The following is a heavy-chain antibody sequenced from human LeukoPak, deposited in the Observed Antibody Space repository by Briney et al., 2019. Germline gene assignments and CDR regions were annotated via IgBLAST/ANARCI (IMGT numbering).Heavy chain of an antibody. CDR1: GGSISSGGYF. V-gene: IGHV4-61*02. J-gene: IGHJ4*02. CDR3: ARDDGTFGDSFDY. CDR2: LYTNGGA. Sequence: SETLSLTCTVSGGSISSGGYFWTWIRQPAGKGLEWIGRLYTNGGATYNPSLKSRVTFSLDTSNQFSLTLTSVTAADTAMYYCARDDGTFGDSFDYWGPGILVTVSS. D-gene: IGHD2/OR15-2a*01.